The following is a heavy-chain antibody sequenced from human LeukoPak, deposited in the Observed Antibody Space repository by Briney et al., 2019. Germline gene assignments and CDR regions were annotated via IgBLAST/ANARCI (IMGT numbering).Heavy chain of an antibody. CDR1: GFTFSSYD. V-gene: IGHV3-23*01. CDR2: ISGSGDYA. J-gene: IGHJ4*02. CDR3: AKGAGYSSSWEEPFDY. Sequence: QPGGSLRLSCAASGFTFSSYDMNWVRQAPGKGLEWVSRISGSGDYASYADSVKGRFTTSRDNSKNTLYLQMNSLRAEDTAVYYCAKGAGYSSSWEEPFDYWGQGTLVTVPS. D-gene: IGHD6-13*01.